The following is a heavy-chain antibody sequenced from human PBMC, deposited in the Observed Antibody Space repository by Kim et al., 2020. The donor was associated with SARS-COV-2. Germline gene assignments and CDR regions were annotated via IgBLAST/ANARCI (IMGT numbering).Heavy chain of an antibody. CDR2: STGSSR. J-gene: IGHJ4*02. CDR3: VREPAN. Sequence: STGSSRRYADPVNGRFSISRDNAKKSLSLQMNSLTPEDTAVYYCVREPANWGQGTLVTVSS. V-gene: IGHV3-11*01.